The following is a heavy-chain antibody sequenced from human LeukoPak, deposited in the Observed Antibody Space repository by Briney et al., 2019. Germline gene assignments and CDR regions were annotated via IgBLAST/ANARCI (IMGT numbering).Heavy chain of an antibody. V-gene: IGHV4-39*01. CDR1: GFTFSSFGIH. Sequence: GSLRLSCAASGFTFSSFGIHWVRQPPGKGLEWIGSIYYSGSTYYNPSLKSRVTISVDTSKNQFSLKLSSVTAADTAVYYCARHRVDIVVVPAAIETYYFDYWGQGTLVTVSS. D-gene: IGHD2-2*03. CDR3: ARHRVDIVVVPAAIETYYFDY. CDR2: IYYSGST. J-gene: IGHJ4*02.